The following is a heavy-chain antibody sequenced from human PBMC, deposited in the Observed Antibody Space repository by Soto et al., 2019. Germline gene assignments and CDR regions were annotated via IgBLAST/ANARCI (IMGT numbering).Heavy chain of an antibody. CDR2: IKSFNGDT. CDR1: GYTFTGYY. J-gene: IGHJ5*02. D-gene: IGHD3-9*01. CDR3: ARVVAPHSDVLTGNWFGR. V-gene: IGHV1-2*02. Sequence: PSVKVSCKASGYTFTGYYMHWARQAPGQGLEWMGWIKSFNGDTNYAQKFQGRVTLTRDTSISTAYMELSRLKSDDTAVYYCARVVAPHSDVLTGNWFGRWGQGTLVTVSS.